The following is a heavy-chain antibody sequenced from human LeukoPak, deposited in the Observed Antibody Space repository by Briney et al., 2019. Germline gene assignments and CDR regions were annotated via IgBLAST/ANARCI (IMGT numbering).Heavy chain of an antibody. CDR1: GGSISSYY. V-gene: IGHV4-59*08. J-gene: IGHJ6*02. Sequence: TSETLSLICTVSGGSISSYYWSWIRQPPGKGLEWIGYIYYSGSTNYNPSLKSRVTISVDTSKNQFSLKLSSVTAADTAVYYCARLINYYYGMDVWGQGTTVTVSS. CDR3: ARLINYYYGMDV. CDR2: IYYSGST. D-gene: IGHD3-16*02.